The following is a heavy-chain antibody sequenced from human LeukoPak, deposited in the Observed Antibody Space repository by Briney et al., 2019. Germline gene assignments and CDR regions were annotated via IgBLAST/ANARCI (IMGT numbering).Heavy chain of an antibody. CDR1: GFTFSSYW. J-gene: IGHJ3*02. CDR3: SRGGVFHGFDI. V-gene: IGHV3-74*01. D-gene: IGHD2-21*01. CDR2: IDSDGGGT. Sequence: GGSLRLSCAASGFTFSSYWMHWVRQAPGKGPVWVSRIDSDGGGTIYADSVKGRFTISRDNAKNTLYLQMDSLRAEDTAAYYCSRGGVFHGFDIWGQGTMVTVSS.